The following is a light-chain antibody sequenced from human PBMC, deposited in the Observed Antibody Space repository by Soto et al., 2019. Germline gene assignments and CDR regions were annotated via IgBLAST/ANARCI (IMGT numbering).Light chain of an antibody. Sequence: DIQMTQSPSSLSASVGDRVTITCRASQGIIDYLAWYQQRPGKPPRLLIYAASTLQSGVPSRFSGSVAGTDFTLTISSLQPEDVATYYCQKYNSAPRTFGQGTKVEIK. CDR1: QGIIDY. CDR2: AAS. CDR3: QKYNSAPRT. J-gene: IGKJ1*01. V-gene: IGKV1-27*01.